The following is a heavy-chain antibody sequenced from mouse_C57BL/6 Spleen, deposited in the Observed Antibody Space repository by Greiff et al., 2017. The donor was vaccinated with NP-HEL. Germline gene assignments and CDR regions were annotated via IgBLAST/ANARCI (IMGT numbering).Heavy chain of an antibody. CDR2: IHPNSGST. Sequence: VQLQQPGAELVKPWASVKLSCKASGYTFTSYWMHWVKQRPGQGLEWIGMIHPNSGSTNYNEKFKSKATLTVDKSSSTAYMQLSSLTSEDSAVYYCARSEYDYLYYAMDYWGQGTSVTVSS. D-gene: IGHD2-4*01. J-gene: IGHJ4*01. V-gene: IGHV1-64*01. CDR3: ARSEYDYLYYAMDY. CDR1: GYTFTSYW.